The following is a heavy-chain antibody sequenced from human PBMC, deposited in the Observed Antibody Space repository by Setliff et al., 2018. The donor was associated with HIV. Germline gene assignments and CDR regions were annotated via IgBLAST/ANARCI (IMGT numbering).Heavy chain of an antibody. D-gene: IGHD2-15*01. J-gene: IGHJ4*02. V-gene: IGHV3-48*01. Sequence: GESLKISCAASGFTFSTYSMNWVRQAPGKGLEWVSYISRSGDTIDYADSVKGRFTISRDNAKNSVSLQMNSLRVEDTAVYYCARDDWTCSDGTCFPITLDYWGQGTLVTVSS. CDR3: ARDDWTCSDGTCFPITLDY. CDR1: GFTFSTYS. CDR2: ISRSGDTI.